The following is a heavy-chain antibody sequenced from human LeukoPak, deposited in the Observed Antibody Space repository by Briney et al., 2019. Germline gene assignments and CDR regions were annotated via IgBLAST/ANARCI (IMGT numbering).Heavy chain of an antibody. CDR1: GFTFSSYS. V-gene: IGHV3-21*01. Sequence: GGSLRLSCAASGFTFSSYSMNWVRQAPGKGLEWVSSISSSSAYMYYADSVKGRFTISRDNAKNSLYLQMNSLRAEDTAVYYCARGVQSTMVVTEVDFWGQGTLVTISS. D-gene: IGHD4-23*01. J-gene: IGHJ4*02. CDR2: ISSSSAYM. CDR3: ARGVQSTMVVTEVDF.